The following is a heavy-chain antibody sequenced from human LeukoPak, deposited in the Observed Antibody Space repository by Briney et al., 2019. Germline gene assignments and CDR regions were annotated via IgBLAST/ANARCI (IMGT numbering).Heavy chain of an antibody. CDR1: GYTFTGYY. V-gene: IGHV1-2*02. J-gene: IGHJ5*02. CDR2: INPNSGGT. Sequence: ASVKVSCKASGYTFTGYYMHWVRQAPGQGLEWMGWINPNSGGTNYGQKFQGRVTMTRDTSISTAYMELSRLRSDDTAVYYCAREDDFWSGYSGWFDPWGQGTLVTVSS. D-gene: IGHD3-3*01. CDR3: AREDDFWSGYSGWFDP.